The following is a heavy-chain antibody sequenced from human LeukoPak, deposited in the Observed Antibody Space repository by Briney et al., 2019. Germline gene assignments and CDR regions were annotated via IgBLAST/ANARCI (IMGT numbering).Heavy chain of an antibody. D-gene: IGHD6-13*01. J-gene: IGHJ4*02. V-gene: IGHV3-23*01. CDR3: AIGSRLRPFDY. CDR1: GFTFSNYA. CDR2: ISDSGTST. Sequence: GGSLRLSCAASGFTFSNYALTWVRQAPGKGLEWVSGISDSGTSTYYADSVKGRFTISRDNSRNTLYLQMNSLRAEDTAVYYCAIGSRLRPFDYWGREPWSPSPQ.